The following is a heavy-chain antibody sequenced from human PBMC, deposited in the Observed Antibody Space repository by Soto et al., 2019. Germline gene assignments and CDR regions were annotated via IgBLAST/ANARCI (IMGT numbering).Heavy chain of an antibody. V-gene: IGHV4-4*02. J-gene: IGHJ4*02. CDR3: ATRDTGRVY. D-gene: IGHD5-18*01. CDR1: GVSISSHDW. CDR2: SHQSGNT. Sequence: QVQLQESSTGLVKPSGTLSLTCAVSGVSISSHDWWTWVRQPPGKGLEWIGESHQSGNTHYNSSLESRVTISLDKSKNQLSLQLTSVTVADTAVYYCATRDTGRVYWGQGTLVTVSS.